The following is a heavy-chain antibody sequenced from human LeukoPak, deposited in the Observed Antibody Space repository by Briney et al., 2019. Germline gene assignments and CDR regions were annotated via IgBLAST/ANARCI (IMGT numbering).Heavy chain of an antibody. D-gene: IGHD6-19*01. V-gene: IGHV5-51*01. Sequence: GESLKISCKGSGYSFTSYWIGWVRQMPGKSLEWMGIIYPGDSDTRYSPSFQGQVTISADKSISTAYLQWSSLKASDTAMYYCARCKAGRGWYLCYYFDYWGQGTLVTVSS. J-gene: IGHJ4*02. CDR1: GYSFTSYW. CDR3: ARCKAGRGWYLCYYFDY. CDR2: IYPGDSDT.